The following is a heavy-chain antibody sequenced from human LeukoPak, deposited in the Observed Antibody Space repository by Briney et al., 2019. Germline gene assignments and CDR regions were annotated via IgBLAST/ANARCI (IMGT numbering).Heavy chain of an antibody. V-gene: IGHV6-1*01. CDR1: GDSVSSNSAA. J-gene: IGHJ4*02. CDR2: TYYRSRWYI. Sequence: SQTLSLTCAISGDSVSSNSAAWNWIRQSPSRGLEWLARTYYRSRWYIYYAVSVKSRITINPNTSRNQFSLQLNSVTPEDSAVYYCAREYSSSWHYFDYWGQGTLVTVSS. CDR3: AREYSSSWHYFDY. D-gene: IGHD6-13*01.